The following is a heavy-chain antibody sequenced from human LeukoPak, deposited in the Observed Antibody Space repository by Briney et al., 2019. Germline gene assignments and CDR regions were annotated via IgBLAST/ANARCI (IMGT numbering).Heavy chain of an antibody. J-gene: IGHJ4*02. CDR1: GYSFASYG. Sequence: ASVKVSCKASGYSFASYGISWVREAPGRGLEWVGYISAYDGETRYAQKFQGRVTLTTDTSTGTVYMEMRRLRSDDTAVYYCARGGKNYFDFWGQGTLVTVSS. D-gene: IGHD1-26*01. CDR3: ARGGKNYFDF. CDR2: ISAYDGET. V-gene: IGHV1-18*01.